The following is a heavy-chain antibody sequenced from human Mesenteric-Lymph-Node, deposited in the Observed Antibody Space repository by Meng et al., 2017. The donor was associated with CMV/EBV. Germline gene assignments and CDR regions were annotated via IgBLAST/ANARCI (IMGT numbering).Heavy chain of an antibody. D-gene: IGHD6-19*01. V-gene: IGHV3-33*06. J-gene: IGHJ3*02. CDR3: AKEGDSSGLYEGFDI. Sequence: GESLKISCAASGFTFSTYCMHWVRQAPGKGLEWVTLIWFDGSKKDYAESVKGRFTISRDNSKNTVYLQMNSLRAEDTAVYYCAKEGDSSGLYEGFDIWGQGTTVTVSS. CDR2: IWFDGSKK. CDR1: GFTFSTYC.